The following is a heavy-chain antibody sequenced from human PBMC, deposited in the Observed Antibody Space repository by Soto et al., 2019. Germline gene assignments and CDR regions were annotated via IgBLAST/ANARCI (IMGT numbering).Heavy chain of an antibody. Sequence: PSETLSLTCTVSGGSISIYYWSWIRQPAGKGLEWIGRIYTSGSTNYNPSLKSRVTMSVDTSKDQFSLKLSSVTAADTAVYYCARGSPYSSGSLRINYFDYWGQGTLVTVSS. V-gene: IGHV4-4*07. CDR1: GGSISIYY. J-gene: IGHJ4*02. D-gene: IGHD6-19*01. CDR3: ARGSPYSSGSLRINYFDY. CDR2: IYTSGST.